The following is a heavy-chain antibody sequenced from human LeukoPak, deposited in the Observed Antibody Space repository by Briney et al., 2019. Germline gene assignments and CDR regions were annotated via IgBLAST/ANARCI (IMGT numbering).Heavy chain of an antibody. CDR2: INSDGSST. D-gene: IGHD3-16*02. J-gene: IGHJ3*02. CDR3: ARDSATGYTFDI. V-gene: IGHV3-74*01. Sequence: GGSLRLSCAASGFTFSSYWMHWVRQAPGKGLVWVSRINSDGSSTSYADSVKGRFTISRDNAKNTLYLRMNCLSAEDTAVYYCARDSATGYTFDIWGQGTMVTVSS. CDR1: GFTFSSYW.